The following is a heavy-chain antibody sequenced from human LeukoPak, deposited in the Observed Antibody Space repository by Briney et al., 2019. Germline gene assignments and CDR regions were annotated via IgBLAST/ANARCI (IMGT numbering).Heavy chain of an antibody. J-gene: IGHJ4*02. V-gene: IGHV3-66*01. D-gene: IGHD6-19*01. CDR1: GFKVNNIH. CDR3: VRDLAGAFDF. Sequence: GGSLRLSCAASGFKVNNIHMSWVRQAPGRGLEWVSVFYGGGGIYYADSVQGRFTISRDNSKNTVYLQMNDLRGDDSALYYCVRDLAGAFDFWGQGTPVKVSS. CDR2: FYGGGGI.